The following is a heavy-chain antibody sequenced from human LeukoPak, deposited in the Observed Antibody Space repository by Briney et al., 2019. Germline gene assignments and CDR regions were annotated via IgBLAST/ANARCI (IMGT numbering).Heavy chain of an antibody. D-gene: IGHD3-22*01. J-gene: IGHJ6*02. CDR3: ARTYYDSRNYYYGMDV. CDR1: GGTFSSYA. V-gene: IGHV1-69*04. Sequence: ASVKVSCKASGGTFSSYAISWVRQAPGQGLEWMGRIIPILGIANYAQKFQGRVTMTTDTSTSTAYMELRSLRSDDTAVYYCARTYYDSRNYYYGMDVWGQGTTVTVSS. CDR2: IIPILGIA.